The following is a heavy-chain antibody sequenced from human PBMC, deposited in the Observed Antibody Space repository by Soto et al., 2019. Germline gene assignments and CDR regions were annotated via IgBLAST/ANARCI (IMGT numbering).Heavy chain of an antibody. CDR2: INPNSGGT. Sequence: QVQLVQSGAEVKKPGASVKVSCKASGYTFTGYYMHWVRQAPGQGLEWMGWINPNSGGTNYSQKFQGWVTMTRDTSISPAYMELSRLRSDDTAVYYCARVREGLRFLEWPLFDYWGQGTLVTVSS. CDR1: GYTFTGYY. J-gene: IGHJ4*02. V-gene: IGHV1-2*04. CDR3: ARVREGLRFLEWPLFDY. D-gene: IGHD3-3*01.